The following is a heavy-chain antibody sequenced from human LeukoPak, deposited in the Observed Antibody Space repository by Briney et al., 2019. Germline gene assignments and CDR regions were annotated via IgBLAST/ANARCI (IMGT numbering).Heavy chain of an antibody. D-gene: IGHD2-2*01. CDR1: GYTFTGYY. CDR2: INPNSGGT. CDR3: ARGYCSSTSCQRGAPRWFDP. V-gene: IGHV1-2*04. J-gene: IGHJ5*02. Sequence: GASVKVSCKASGYTFTGYYMHWVRQAPGQGLEWMGWINPNSGGTNYAQKFQGWVTMTRDTSISTAYMELSSLRSEDTAVYYCARGYCSSTSCQRGAPRWFDPWGQGTLVTVSS.